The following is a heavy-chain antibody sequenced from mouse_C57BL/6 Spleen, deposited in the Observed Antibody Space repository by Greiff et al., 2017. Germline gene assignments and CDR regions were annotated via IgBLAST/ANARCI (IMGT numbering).Heavy chain of an antibody. CDR3: ARNEDYGSSYEYFDV. CDR1: GFSLTSYG. J-gene: IGHJ1*03. CDR2: IWSGGST. D-gene: IGHD1-1*01. Sequence: QVQLQQSGPGLVQPSQSLSITCTVSGFSLTSYGVHWVRQSPGKGLEWLGVIWSGGSTDYNAAFISRLSISKDNSKSQVFFKMNSLQADDTAIYYCARNEDYGSSYEYFDVWGTGTTVTVSS. V-gene: IGHV2-2*01.